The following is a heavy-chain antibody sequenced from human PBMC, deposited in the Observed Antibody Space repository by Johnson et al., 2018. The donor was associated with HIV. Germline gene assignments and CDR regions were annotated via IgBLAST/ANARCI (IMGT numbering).Heavy chain of an antibody. V-gene: IGHV3-20*04. Sequence: VQLVESGGGLAQPGGSLRLSCAASGFTFSSYDMHWVRQATGKGLEWVAGDHWNGDGIGYADSVKGRFTISRDNTKNSLSLQMFSLRAEDTALYYCARGGAYSSSWFDAFDVWGQGTMVTVSS. D-gene: IGHD6-13*01. CDR2: DHWNGDGI. CDR1: GFTFSSYD. CDR3: ARGGAYSSSWFDAFDV. J-gene: IGHJ3*01.